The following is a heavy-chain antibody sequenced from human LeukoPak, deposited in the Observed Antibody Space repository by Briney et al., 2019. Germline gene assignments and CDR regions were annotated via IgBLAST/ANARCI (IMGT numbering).Heavy chain of an antibody. CDR2: INHSGST. Sequence: SETLSLTCTISGGSISSSSYYWGWIRQPPGKGLEWIGEINHSGSTNYNPSLKSRVTISVDTSKNQFSLRLSSVTAADTAVYYCASVKFLDVWGEGTTVTVSS. D-gene: IGHD3-3*01. J-gene: IGHJ6*04. CDR3: ASVKFLDV. CDR1: GGSISSSSYY. V-gene: IGHV4-39*07.